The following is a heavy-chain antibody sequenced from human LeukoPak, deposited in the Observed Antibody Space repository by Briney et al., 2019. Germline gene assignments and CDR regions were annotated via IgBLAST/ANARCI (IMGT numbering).Heavy chain of an antibody. J-gene: IGHJ6*03. V-gene: IGHV3-21*01. CDR3: ARDGYDSPSAYYYYMDV. CDR1: GFTFSKYW. CDR2: ISSSSSYI. D-gene: IGHD1-1*01. Sequence: GGSLRLSCAASGFTFSKYWLHWLRQAPGKGLVWVSSISSSSSYIYYADSVKGRFTISRDNAKNSLYLQMNSLRAEDTAVYYCARDGYDSPSAYYYYMDVWGKGTTVTVSS.